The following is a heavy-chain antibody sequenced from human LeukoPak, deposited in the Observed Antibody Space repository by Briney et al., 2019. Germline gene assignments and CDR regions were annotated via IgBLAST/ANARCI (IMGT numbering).Heavy chain of an antibody. Sequence: ASVKVSCKASGYLSTRYGFIWVRHAPGHGLQWMGWISGSTGNTNYAQIVQGRVSMPTDTSTNTAYMELRSLTVDDTAVYYCARAGRGTYYYFDVWGQGTLVTVSS. V-gene: IGHV1-18*01. D-gene: IGHD3-10*01. CDR1: GYLSTRYG. CDR2: ISGSTGNT. J-gene: IGHJ4*02. CDR3: ARAGRGTYYYFDV.